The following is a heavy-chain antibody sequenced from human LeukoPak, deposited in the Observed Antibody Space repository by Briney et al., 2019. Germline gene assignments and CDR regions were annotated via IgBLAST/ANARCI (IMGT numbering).Heavy chain of an antibody. J-gene: IGHJ5*02. CDR3: ARGRGWIDP. D-gene: IGHD5-24*01. CDR2: ISYDGSNK. CDR1: GFTFSSYA. V-gene: IGHV3-30*07. Sequence: GGSLRLSCAASGFTFSSYAMHWVRQAPGKGLEWVAVISYDGSNKYYADSVKGRFTISRDNSKNTLYLQMNSLRVEETAVYFCARGRGWIDPWGQGTLVTVSS.